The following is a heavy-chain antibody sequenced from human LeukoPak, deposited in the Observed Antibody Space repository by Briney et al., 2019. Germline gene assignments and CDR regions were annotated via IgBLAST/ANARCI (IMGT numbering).Heavy chain of an antibody. CDR1: GYAFTNYY. Sequence: GASVKVSCKASGYAFTNYYMHWVRQAPGQGLEWMGWINPNSGGTNYAQKFQGRVTMTRDTSISTAYMELSRLRSDDTAVYYCARSMDIVATITQGYWGQGTLVTVSS. D-gene: IGHD5-12*01. V-gene: IGHV1-2*02. CDR2: INPNSGGT. J-gene: IGHJ4*02. CDR3: ARSMDIVATITQGY.